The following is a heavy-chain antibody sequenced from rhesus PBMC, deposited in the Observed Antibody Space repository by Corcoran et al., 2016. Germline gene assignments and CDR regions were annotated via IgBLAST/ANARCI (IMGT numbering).Heavy chain of an antibody. CDR2: IYGSGSST. CDR1: GGSISSNY. CDR3: AREGGSSGWYN. J-gene: IGHJ4*01. V-gene: IGHV4S11*01. D-gene: IGHD6-31*01. Sequence: QVQLQESGPGLVKPLETLSLTCAVSGGSISSNYWSWIRQPPGKGLEGIGYIYGSGSSTNYNPSLQSRVTLSVDPSKSQFSPKLSSVTAADTAVYYCAREGGSSGWYNWGQGVLVTVSS.